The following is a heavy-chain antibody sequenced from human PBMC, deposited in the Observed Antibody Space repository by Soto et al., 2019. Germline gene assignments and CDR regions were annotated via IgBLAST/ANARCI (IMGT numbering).Heavy chain of an antibody. J-gene: IGHJ4*02. CDR3: AFHLGMGYFDY. V-gene: IGHV4-61*01. Sequence: SETLSLTCTVSGGSVSSGSYYWSWIRQPPGKGLEWIGYIYYSGSTNYNPSLKSRVTISVDTSKNQFSLKLSSVTAADTAVYYCAFHLGMGYFDYWGQGTLVTVSS. CDR1: GGSVSSGSYY. D-gene: IGHD1-20*01. CDR2: IYYSGST.